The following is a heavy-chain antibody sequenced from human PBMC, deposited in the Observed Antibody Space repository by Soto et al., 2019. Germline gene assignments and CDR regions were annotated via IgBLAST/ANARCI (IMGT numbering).Heavy chain of an antibody. CDR1: GGSISSSSYY. Sequence: SETLSLTCTVSGGSISSSSYYWGWIRQPPGKGLEWIGSIYYSGSTYYNPPLKSRVTISVDTSKNQFSLKLSSVTAADTAVYHCARRRLPYGTLHYDYIWGSYRYGWFDPWGQGTLVTVSS. CDR3: ARRRLPYGTLHYDYIWGSYRYGWFDP. D-gene: IGHD3-16*02. J-gene: IGHJ5*02. V-gene: IGHV4-39*01. CDR2: IYYSGST.